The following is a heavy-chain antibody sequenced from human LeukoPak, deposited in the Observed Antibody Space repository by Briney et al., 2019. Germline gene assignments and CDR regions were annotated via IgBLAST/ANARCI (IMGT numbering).Heavy chain of an antibody. Sequence: SETLSLTCAVYGGSFSGYYWSWIRQPPGKGLEWIGEINHSGSTNYNPSLKSRVTISVDTSKNQFSLKLSSVTAADTAVYYCASRGGNYDSLFDYWGQGTLVTVSS. CDR2: INHSGST. D-gene: IGHD2-15*01. V-gene: IGHV4-34*01. J-gene: IGHJ4*02. CDR1: GGSFSGYY. CDR3: ASRGGNYDSLFDY.